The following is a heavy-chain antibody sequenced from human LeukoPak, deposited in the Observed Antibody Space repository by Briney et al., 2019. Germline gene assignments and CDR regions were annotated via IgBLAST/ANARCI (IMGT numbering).Heavy chain of an antibody. J-gene: IGHJ4*02. V-gene: IGHV3-21*01. D-gene: IGHD6-13*01. CDR3: ARGGGSSWYYFDY. CDR2: ISSSSSYI. Sequence: GGSLRLSCAASGFTFSSYSMNWVRQAPGKGLEWVSSISSSSSYIYYADSVKGRFTISRDNAKNSLYLQVNSLRAEDTAVYYCARGGGSSWYYFDYWGQGTLVTVSS. CDR1: GFTFSSYS.